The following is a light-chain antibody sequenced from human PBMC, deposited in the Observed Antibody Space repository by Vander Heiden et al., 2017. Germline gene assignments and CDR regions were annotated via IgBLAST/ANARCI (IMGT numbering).Light chain of an antibody. CDR3: QQRSNWPLCT. CDR1: QSLSSY. J-gene: IGKJ4*01. Sequence: IVLTQSPATLSLSPGERATLSCRASQSLSSYLTWYQQNSGQASRHLIYDASNTATGGPAGFSGSGSGRDFTLTISSIEPEDYAVYYCQQRSNWPLCTFGGGTKVEIK. V-gene: IGKV3-11*02. CDR2: DAS.